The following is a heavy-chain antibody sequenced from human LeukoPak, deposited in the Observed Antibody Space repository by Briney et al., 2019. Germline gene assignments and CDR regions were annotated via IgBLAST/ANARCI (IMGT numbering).Heavy chain of an antibody. CDR3: ARDHCSGGSCYSDY. CDR1: EYTFTGYY. J-gene: IGHJ4*02. CDR2: INPNSGGT. Sequence: ASVKVSCKASEYTFTGYYMHWVRQAPGQGLEWMGWINPNSGGTNYAQKFQGRVTMTRDTSISTAYMELSRLRSDDTAVYYCARDHCSGGSCYSDYWGQGTLVTVSS. D-gene: IGHD2-15*01. V-gene: IGHV1-2*02.